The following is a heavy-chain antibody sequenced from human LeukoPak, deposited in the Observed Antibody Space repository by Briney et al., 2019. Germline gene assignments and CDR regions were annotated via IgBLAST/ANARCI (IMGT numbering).Heavy chain of an antibody. CDR3: ARDFRSRLITMIEGLFDY. J-gene: IGHJ4*02. CDR2: INPSGGST. CDR1: GYTFTSYY. Sequence: VASVKVSCKASGYTFTSYYMHWVRQAPGQGLEWMGIINPSGGSTSYAQKFQGRVTMTRDTSTSTVYMELSSLRSEDTAVYYCARDFRSRLITMIEGLFDYWGQGTLVTVPS. V-gene: IGHV1-46*01. D-gene: IGHD3-22*01.